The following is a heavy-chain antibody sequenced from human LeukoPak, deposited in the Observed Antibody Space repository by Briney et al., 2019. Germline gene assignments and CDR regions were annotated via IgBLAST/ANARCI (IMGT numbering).Heavy chain of an antibody. Sequence: SETLSLTCTVSGGFISSSSYYWGWIRQPPGKGLEWIGSIYDSGSTYYNPSLKSRVTISVDTSKNQFSLKLSSVTAADTAVYYCARQDGYSYGISFDYWGQGTLVTVSS. V-gene: IGHV4-39*01. CDR1: GGFISSSSYY. J-gene: IGHJ4*02. D-gene: IGHD5-18*01. CDR2: IYDSGST. CDR3: ARQDGYSYGISFDY.